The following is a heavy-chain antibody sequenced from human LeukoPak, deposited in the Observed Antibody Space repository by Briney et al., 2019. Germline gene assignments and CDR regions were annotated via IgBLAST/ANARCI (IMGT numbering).Heavy chain of an antibody. J-gene: IGHJ5*02. V-gene: IGHV1-2*02. CDR1: GYTFTVYY. CDR2: IKPNSGDT. CDR3: ATNILVRDIINWFDP. Sequence: ASVKVSCKASGYTFTVYYMHWVRQAPGQGLEWMGWIKPNSGDTRSAQKFQGRVIMTRDTSTGTAYMELSSLRYDDTAVYYCATNILVRDIINWFDPWGQGTLVTVSS. D-gene: IGHD3-10*01.